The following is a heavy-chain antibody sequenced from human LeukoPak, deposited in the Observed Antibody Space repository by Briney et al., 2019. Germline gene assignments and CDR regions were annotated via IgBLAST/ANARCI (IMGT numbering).Heavy chain of an antibody. CDR2: IGGSGDNT. V-gene: IGHV3-23*01. D-gene: IGHD4-17*01. J-gene: IGHJ4*02. CDR3: AKGRGTTATSAANY. CDR1: GFTFSSYA. Sequence: GGSLRLSCAASGFTFSSYAMSWVRQAPGKGLEWVSSIGGSGDNTFYADSVKDRFTISRDNSKNTLFLQMNSLRAEDTAVYYCAKGRGTTATSAANYWGQGTLVTVSS.